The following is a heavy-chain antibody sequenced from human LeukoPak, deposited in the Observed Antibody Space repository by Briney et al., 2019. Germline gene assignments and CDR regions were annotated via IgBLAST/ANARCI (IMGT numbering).Heavy chain of an antibody. J-gene: IGHJ4*02. Sequence: PSEALSLTCTVSGGSISSYYWSWIRQPPGKGLEWIGYIYSSGTTNYSPSLKSRVTISVDTSKNQFSLKLNSVTAADTAVYYCARGYSSSSGRPDYWGRGTLVTVSS. CDR3: ARGYSSSSGRPDY. V-gene: IGHV4-59*01. CDR2: IYSSGTT. CDR1: GGSISSYY. D-gene: IGHD6-6*01.